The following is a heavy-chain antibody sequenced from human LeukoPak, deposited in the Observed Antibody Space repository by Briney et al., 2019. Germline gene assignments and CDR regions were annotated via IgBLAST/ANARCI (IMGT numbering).Heavy chain of an antibody. CDR2: FSSSSSTI. Sequence: GGSLRLSCAASGFTSSSYSMNWVRQAPGKGLKWVSYFSSSSSTIYYADSVKGRFTISRDNAKNSLYLQMNSLRAEDTAVYYCARVRSGSSAGNYGMDVWGQGTTVTVSS. J-gene: IGHJ6*02. D-gene: IGHD1-26*01. CDR3: ARVRSGSSAGNYGMDV. CDR1: GFTSSSYS. V-gene: IGHV3-48*01.